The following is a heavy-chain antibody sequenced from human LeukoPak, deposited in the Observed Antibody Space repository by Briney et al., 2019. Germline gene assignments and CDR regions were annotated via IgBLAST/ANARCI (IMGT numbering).Heavy chain of an antibody. V-gene: IGHV4-34*01. CDR3: ARGPPPNYYGSGSYLAY. Sequence: PSETLSLTCAVYGGSFSGYYWSWIRQPPGKGLEWIGEINHSGSTNYNPSLKSRVAISVDTSKNQFSLKLSSVTAADTAVYYCARGPPPNYYGSGSYLAYWGQGTLVTVSS. CDR2: INHSGST. CDR1: GGSFSGYY. J-gene: IGHJ4*02. D-gene: IGHD3-10*01.